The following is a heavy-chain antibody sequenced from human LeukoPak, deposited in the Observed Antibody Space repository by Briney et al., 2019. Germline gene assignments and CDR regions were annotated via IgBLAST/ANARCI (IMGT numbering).Heavy chain of an antibody. CDR1: GFTFDNYE. J-gene: IGHJ4*02. CDR2: ISSSDSSI. CDR3: ATKVAGTSHFSY. D-gene: IGHD6-19*01. Sequence: GGSLRLSCAASGFTFDNYEMNWVRQAPGKGLEWVSYISSSDSSIFYADSVKGRFTISRDNAKNSLYLQMHSLSAEDTAVYYCATKVAGTSHFSYWGQGTRVTVSS. V-gene: IGHV3-48*03.